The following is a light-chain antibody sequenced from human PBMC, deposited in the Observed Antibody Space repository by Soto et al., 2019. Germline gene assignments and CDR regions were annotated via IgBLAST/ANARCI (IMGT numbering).Light chain of an antibody. Sequence: PGDRATLSCRASQSVGTYFAWYQQKPGQAPRLLIYDSSNRATGIPARFSGSGSGTDFTLTISSLEPEDFAVYYCQQRSDWPSSFGGGTKVEIK. CDR2: DSS. CDR3: QQRSDWPSS. J-gene: IGKJ4*01. V-gene: IGKV3-11*01. CDR1: QSVGTY.